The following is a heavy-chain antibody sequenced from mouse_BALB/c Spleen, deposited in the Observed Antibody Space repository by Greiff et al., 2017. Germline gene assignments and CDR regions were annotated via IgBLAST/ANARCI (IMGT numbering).Heavy chain of an antibody. CDR2: IYPGGGYT. D-gene: IGHD1-1*01. CDR3: ARACYYGSSSYAMDY. V-gene: IGHV1-63*02. CDR1: GYTFTNYW. Sequence: VQLQQSGAELVRPGTSVKISCKASGYTFTNYWLGWVKQRPGHGLEWIGDIYPGGGYTNYNEKFKGKATLTADTSSSTAYMQLSSLTSEDSAVYFCARACYYGSSSYAMDYWGQGTSVTVSS. J-gene: IGHJ4*01.